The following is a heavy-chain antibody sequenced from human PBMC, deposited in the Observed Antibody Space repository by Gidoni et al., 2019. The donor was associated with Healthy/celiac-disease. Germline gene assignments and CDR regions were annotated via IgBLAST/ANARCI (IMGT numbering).Heavy chain of an antibody. D-gene: IGHD5-18*01. CDR2: ISGSGGST. J-gene: IGHJ4*02. Sequence: PGKGLEWVSAISGSGGSTYYADSVKGRFTISRDNSKNTLYLQMNSLRAEDTAVYYCAKFRIQLWLRSMVWGQGTLVTVSS. V-gene: IGHV3-23*01. CDR3: AKFRIQLWLRSMV.